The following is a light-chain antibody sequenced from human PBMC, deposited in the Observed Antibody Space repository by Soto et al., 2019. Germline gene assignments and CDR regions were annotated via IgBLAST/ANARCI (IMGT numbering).Light chain of an antibody. Sequence: IQLTQSPSSLSASVGDRVTITCRASQGISSYLAWYQQKPGKAPKLLIYAASTLQSGVPSRFSGSGSGTDFTLTISSLQPEDFANYYCQQLNSYPLTFGGGTKVEIK. CDR1: QGISSY. CDR3: QQLNSYPLT. CDR2: AAS. J-gene: IGKJ4*01. V-gene: IGKV1-9*01.